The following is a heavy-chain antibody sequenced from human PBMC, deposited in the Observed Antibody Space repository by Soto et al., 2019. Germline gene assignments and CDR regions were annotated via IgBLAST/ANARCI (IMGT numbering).Heavy chain of an antibody. V-gene: IGHV3-7*01. Sequence: EVQLVESGGGLVQPGGSLRLSCAASGFTFSSYWMSWFRQAPGKGLEWVAKIKQDGSEKYYVDSVKGRFTISRDNAKNSLYLQMNSLRAEDTAVYYCASSYDSSGSYAFDIWGQGTMVTVSS. CDR2: IKQDGSEK. CDR1: GFTFSSYW. D-gene: IGHD3-22*01. J-gene: IGHJ3*02. CDR3: ASSYDSSGSYAFDI.